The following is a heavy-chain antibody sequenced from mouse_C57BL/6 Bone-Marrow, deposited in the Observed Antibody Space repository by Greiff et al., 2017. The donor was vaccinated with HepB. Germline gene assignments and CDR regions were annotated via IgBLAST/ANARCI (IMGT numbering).Heavy chain of an antibody. D-gene: IGHD2-3*01. J-gene: IGHJ4*01. Sequence: QVQLKQPGAELVKPGASVKLSCKASGYTFTSYWMHWVKQRPGRGLEWIGRIDPNSGGTKYNEKFKSKATLTVDKPSSTAYMQLSSLTSEDSAVYYCARRWLLRGIAMDYWGQGTSVTVSS. CDR3: ARRWLLRGIAMDY. CDR1: GYTFTSYW. CDR2: IDPNSGGT. V-gene: IGHV1-72*01.